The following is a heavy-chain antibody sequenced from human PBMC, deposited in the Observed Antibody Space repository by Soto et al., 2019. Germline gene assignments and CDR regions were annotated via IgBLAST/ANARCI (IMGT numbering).Heavy chain of an antibody. CDR1: GFSLNDFG. V-gene: IGHV3-33*01. CDR2: IWYGGKKT. J-gene: IGHJ4*02. CDR3: ARENAPPYFDY. Sequence: PGGSLRLSCAASGFSLNDFGVHWVRQAPGKGLEWVAVIWYGGKKTNYVDSVKGRFIISRDISKNMVYLQMNSLRDEDTAVYYCARENAPPYFDYWGQGTLVTVSS. D-gene: IGHD2-2*01.